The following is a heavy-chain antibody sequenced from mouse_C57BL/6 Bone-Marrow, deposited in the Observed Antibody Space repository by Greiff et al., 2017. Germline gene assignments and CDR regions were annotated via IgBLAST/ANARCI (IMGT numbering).Heavy chain of an antibody. Sequence: VQLQQSGGGLVKPGGSLKLSCAASGFTFSSYAMSWVRQTPEKRLEWVATISDGGSYTYYPDNVKGRFTISRDNAKNNLYLQMSHLKSEDTAMYYCAREATVVAPCGQGTLVTVSA. CDR1: GFTFSSYA. J-gene: IGHJ3*01. CDR2: ISDGGSYT. CDR3: AREATVVAP. V-gene: IGHV5-4*01. D-gene: IGHD1-1*01.